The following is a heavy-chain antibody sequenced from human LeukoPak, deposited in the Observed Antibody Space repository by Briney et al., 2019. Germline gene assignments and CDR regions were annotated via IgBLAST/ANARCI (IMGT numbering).Heavy chain of an antibody. CDR3: AKVRYVGYYFDT. V-gene: IGHV3-23*01. Sequence: PSETLRLTCAASGXTLTSYEVNWIRQAPGKGLEWVARISGSGGTTYYADSVKGRFTISSDNSKNTLYLQMNSLRAEDTAVYYCAKVRYVGYYFDTWGQGTLVTVSS. CDR2: ISGSGGTT. J-gene: IGHJ4*02. D-gene: IGHD3-9*01. CDR1: GXTLTSYE.